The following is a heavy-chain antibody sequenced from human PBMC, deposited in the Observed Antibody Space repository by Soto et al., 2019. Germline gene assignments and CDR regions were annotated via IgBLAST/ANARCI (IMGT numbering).Heavy chain of an antibody. CDR3: ARLGGYYHSLDT. Sequence: SETLSLTCTVSGGSINNYYWTWIRQPPGMGLEWIGYVYYTGTTSYNPSLKSRVTISIDGSKNQISLKLGSVTAGDTAFYYCARLGGYYHSLDTWGQGTLVTVSS. J-gene: IGHJ5*02. CDR2: VYYTGTT. D-gene: IGHD3-22*01. CDR1: GGSINNYY. V-gene: IGHV4-59*08.